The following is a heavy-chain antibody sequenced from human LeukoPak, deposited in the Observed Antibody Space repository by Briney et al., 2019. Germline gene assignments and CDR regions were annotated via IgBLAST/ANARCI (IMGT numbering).Heavy chain of an antibody. Sequence: PGGSLRLSCAASGFTFSSYAMSWVRQAPGKGLEWVSAISGSGGSTYYADSVKGRFTISRDNSKNTLYLQMNSLRAEDTAVYYCAKDKWYGGNSHICNYWGQGTLVTVSS. CDR2: ISGSGGST. V-gene: IGHV3-23*01. J-gene: IGHJ4*02. D-gene: IGHD4-23*01. CDR3: AKDKWYGGNSHICNY. CDR1: GFTFSSYA.